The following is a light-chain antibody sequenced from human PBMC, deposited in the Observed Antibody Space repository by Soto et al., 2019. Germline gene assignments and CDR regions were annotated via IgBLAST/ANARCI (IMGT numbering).Light chain of an antibody. CDR1: SRDVGGYNY. CDR2: EVS. CDR3: SSYISSSTFVV. V-gene: IGLV2-14*01. Sequence: QSALTHPASVSGSPGQSITISCTGTSRDVGGYNYVSWHQQHPGKAPKVIITEVSNRPSGVSNRFSGSKSGNTASLTISGLQAEDEADYYCSSYISSSTFVVFGGGTKLTVL. J-gene: IGLJ2*01.